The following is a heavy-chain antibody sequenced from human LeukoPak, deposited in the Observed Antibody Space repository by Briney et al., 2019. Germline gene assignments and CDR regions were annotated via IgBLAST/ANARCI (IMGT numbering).Heavy chain of an antibody. D-gene: IGHD3-22*01. V-gene: IGHV4-59*06. CDR3: ARASQSYYYDSSGYSHEPYYYYGMDV. CDR1: GGSISSYY. Sequence: PSETLSLTCTVSGGSISSYYWSWIRQPPGKGLEWIGYIYYSGSTYYNPSLKSRVTISVDTSKNQFSLKLSSVTAADTAVYYCARASQSYYYDSSGYSHEPYYYYGMDVWGQGTTVTVSS. J-gene: IGHJ6*02. CDR2: IYYSGST.